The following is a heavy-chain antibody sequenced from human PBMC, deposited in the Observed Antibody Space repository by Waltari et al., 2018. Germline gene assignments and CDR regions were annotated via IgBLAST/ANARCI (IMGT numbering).Heavy chain of an antibody. Sequence: QVQLQESGPGLVTPSETLSLTCPVSGGSIRSYYWSWIRQPPGKGLEWIGYIEYSGRTNYNPSLKSRVTISVDTSKNQFSLKLSSVTAADTAVYYCARGLSAGYYLGWGQGTLVTVSS. D-gene: IGHD3-16*01. CDR1: GGSIRSYY. CDR2: IEYSGRT. J-gene: IGHJ4*02. V-gene: IGHV4-59*01. CDR3: ARGLSAGYYLG.